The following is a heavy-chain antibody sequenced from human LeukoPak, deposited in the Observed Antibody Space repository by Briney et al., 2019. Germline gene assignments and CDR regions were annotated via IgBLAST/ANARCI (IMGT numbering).Heavy chain of an antibody. J-gene: IGHJ4*02. D-gene: IGHD6-19*01. CDR1: GGSVSSYY. CDR2: IYYSGST. V-gene: IGHV4-59*02. Sequence: SETLSLTCTVSGGSVSSYYWSWIRQPPGKGLEWIGYIYYSGSTNYNPSLKSRVTISVDTSKNQFSLKLSSVTAADTAVYYCARCSSGWEYYFDYWGQGTLVTVFS. CDR3: ARCSSGWEYYFDY.